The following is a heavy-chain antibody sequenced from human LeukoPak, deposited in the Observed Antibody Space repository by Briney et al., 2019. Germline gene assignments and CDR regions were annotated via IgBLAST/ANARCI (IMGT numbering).Heavy chain of an antibody. CDR3: ARLAGGFSRGAFDI. D-gene: IGHD5-12*01. CDR1: GGSISSYY. V-gene: IGHV4-59*08. Sequence: SETLSLTCTVSGGSISSYYWSWIRQPPGKGLEWIGYIYYSGSTNYNPSLKSRVTISVDTSKNQFSLKLSSVTAADTAVYYCARLAGGFSRGAFDIWGQGTMVIVSS. J-gene: IGHJ3*02. CDR2: IYYSGST.